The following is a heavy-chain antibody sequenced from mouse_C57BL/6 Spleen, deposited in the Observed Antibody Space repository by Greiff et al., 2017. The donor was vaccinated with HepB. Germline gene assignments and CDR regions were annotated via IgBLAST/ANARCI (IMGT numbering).Heavy chain of an antibody. J-gene: IGHJ2*01. Sequence: EVKLLESGPGLVKPSQSLSLTCSVTGYSITSGYYWNWIRQFPGNKLEWMGYISYDGSNNYNPSLKNRISITRDTSKNQFFLKLNSVTTEDTATYYCAREPSSYYYGSSPHFGYWGQGTTLTVSS. CDR3: AREPSSYYYGSSPHFGY. V-gene: IGHV3-6*01. D-gene: IGHD1-1*01. CDR2: ISYDGSN. CDR1: GYSITSGYY.